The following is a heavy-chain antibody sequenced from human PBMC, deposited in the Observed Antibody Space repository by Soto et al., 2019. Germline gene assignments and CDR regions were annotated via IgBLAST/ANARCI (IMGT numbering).Heavy chain of an antibody. V-gene: IGHV3-23*01. D-gene: IGHD2-21*02. J-gene: IGHJ4*02. Sequence: EVQLLESGGGLAQPGGSLRLSCAASGFTFSSSDMSWVRQAPGKGLEWVSSITRNGEPTEYADSVKGRFTISRDNSKNPVHLQTNTLRAGDTAVFLCAKGGGGDHGYWGQGTLVAVSS. CDR3: AKGGGGDHGY. CDR2: ITRNGEPT. CDR1: GFTFSSSD.